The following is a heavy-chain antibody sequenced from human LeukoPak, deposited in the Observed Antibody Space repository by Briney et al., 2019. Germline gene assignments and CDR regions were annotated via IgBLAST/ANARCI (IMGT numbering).Heavy chain of an antibody. J-gene: IGHJ4*02. Sequence: ASVKVSCKASGYTFTSYYMHWVRQAPGQGLEWMGTINPSGGSTSYAQKFQGRVTVTRDTSTSTVYMELSSLRSEGTAVYYCARDCSGRDSSGYQDGFDYWGQGTLVTVSS. CDR3: ARDCSGRDSSGYQDGFDY. CDR2: INPSGGST. CDR1: GYTFTSYY. V-gene: IGHV1-46*01. D-gene: IGHD3-22*01.